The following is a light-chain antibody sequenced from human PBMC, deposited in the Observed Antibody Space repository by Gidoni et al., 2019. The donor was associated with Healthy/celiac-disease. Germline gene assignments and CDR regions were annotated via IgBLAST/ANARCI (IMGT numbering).Light chain of an antibody. CDR1: QSLLHSNGYNY. CDR3: MQALQTPST. Sequence: DIVMTQSPLSLHVTPGEPASISCRSSQSLLHSNGYNYLDWYLQKPGQSPQLLIYLGSNRASGVPDRFSGSGSGTDFTLKISRVEAEDVGVYYCMQALQTPSTFGQGTKVEIK. J-gene: IGKJ1*01. V-gene: IGKV2-28*01. CDR2: LGS.